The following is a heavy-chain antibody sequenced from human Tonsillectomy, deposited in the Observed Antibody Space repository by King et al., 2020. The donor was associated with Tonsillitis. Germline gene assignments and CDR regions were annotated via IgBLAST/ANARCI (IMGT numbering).Heavy chain of an antibody. J-gene: IGHJ6*02. Sequence: QLVQSGAEVKKPGSSLKVSCKAFGGTFKKYGISWGRQAPGQGLEWRGGIIPIFGATNYAQKFQGRVTVTADESTRTAYMELSSLRSDDTAVYYCARRGIINYGMDVWGQGTTVIVSS. CDR3: ARRGIINYGMDV. CDR1: GGTFKKYG. V-gene: IGHV1-69*01. CDR2: IIPIFGAT. D-gene: IGHD2-15*01.